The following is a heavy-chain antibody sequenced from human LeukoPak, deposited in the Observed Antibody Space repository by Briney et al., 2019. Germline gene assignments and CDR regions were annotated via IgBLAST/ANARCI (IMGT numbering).Heavy chain of an antibody. CDR2: IKPDGSGQ. CDR3: ARAGHYYFDY. Sequence: GGSLRLSCAASGFTFSPYWMTWVCQAPGKGLEWVANIKPDGSGQYYVDSVKGRFTISRDNAKNSLYLQMNSPRAEDTAVYYCARAGHYYFDYWGQGTLVTVSS. V-gene: IGHV3-7*01. D-gene: IGHD2-21*02. J-gene: IGHJ4*02. CDR1: GFTFSPYW.